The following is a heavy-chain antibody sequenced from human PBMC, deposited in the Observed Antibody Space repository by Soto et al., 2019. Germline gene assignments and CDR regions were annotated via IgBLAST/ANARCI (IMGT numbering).Heavy chain of an antibody. CDR1: GFIFSSYA. D-gene: IGHD3-16*01. CDR3: AREDHGGLLPGYYYYGMDV. J-gene: IGHJ6*02. CDR2: TSYGGSKK. V-gene: IGHV3-30-3*01. Sequence: GGSLRLSCAASGFIFSSYAMNWVRQAPGNGLEWVALTSYGGSKKYYADSVKGRFTISRDNSRDTLYLQMNSLRPEDTAVYYCAREDHGGLLPGYYYYGMDVWGQGTTVTVSS.